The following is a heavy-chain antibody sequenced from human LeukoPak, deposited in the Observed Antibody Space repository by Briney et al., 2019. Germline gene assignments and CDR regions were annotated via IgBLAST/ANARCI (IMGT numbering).Heavy chain of an antibody. CDR2: IIPIFGTA. D-gene: IGHD3-9*01. CDR1: GYTFTSYG. Sequence: GASVKVSCKASGYTFTSYGISWVRQAPGQGLEWMGGIIPIFGTANYAQKFQGRVTITADKSTSTAYMELSSLRSEDTAVYYCARGHYDILTLRDYYYYYMDVWGKGTTVTVSS. CDR3: ARGHYDILTLRDYYYYYMDV. V-gene: IGHV1-69*06. J-gene: IGHJ6*03.